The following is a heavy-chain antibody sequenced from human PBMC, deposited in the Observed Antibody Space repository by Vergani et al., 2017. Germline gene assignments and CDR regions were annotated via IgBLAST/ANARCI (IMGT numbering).Heavy chain of an antibody. J-gene: IGHJ3*02. CDR1: GGSFSGYY. CDR3: ARGLVSGRKCRAFDI. D-gene: IGHD1-26*01. V-gene: IGHV4-34*01. Sequence: QVQLQQWGAGLLKPSETLSLTCAVYGGSFSGYYWSWIRQPPGKGLEWIGEINHSGSTNYNPSLKSRVTISVDTSMNQFSLKLSSVTAADTAVYYCARGLVSGRKCRAFDIWGQGTMVTVSS. CDR2: INHSGST.